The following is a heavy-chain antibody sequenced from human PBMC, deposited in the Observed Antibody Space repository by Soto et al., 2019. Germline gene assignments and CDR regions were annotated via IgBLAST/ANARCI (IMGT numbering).Heavy chain of an antibody. CDR2: INESGST. J-gene: IGHJ4*02. CDR1: GQSFSGHS. D-gene: IGHD1-1*01. Sequence: QVQLQQWGAGLVKPSETLSLSCAVYGQSFSGHSWAWIRQPPGKGLEWIGEINESGSTYYNPSLKSRVTISTDTSKNQFSXXXXXXXXXXXXXXXXXXXXXXXXXXXXXEDVKYDYWGQGTLVNVSS. V-gene: IGHV4-34*01. CDR3: XXXXXXXXXXXXXEDVKYDY.